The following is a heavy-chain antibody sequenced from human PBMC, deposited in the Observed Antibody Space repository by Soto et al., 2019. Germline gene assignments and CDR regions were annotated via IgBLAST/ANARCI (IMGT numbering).Heavy chain of an antibody. V-gene: IGHV3-23*01. J-gene: IGHJ4*02. D-gene: IGHD3-10*01. Sequence: EVHLLESGGGLVQPGGSLRLSCAASGFTFSTYAMSWVRQAPGKGLEWVSTISDNGDSTYYAASVKGRFTISRDNSKNTVYLLMNSLSAEDTAPYYCAKVHGSGTYYNVPDDWGQGTLVTVSS. CDR2: ISDNGDST. CDR3: AKVHGSGTYYNVPDD. CDR1: GFTFSTYA.